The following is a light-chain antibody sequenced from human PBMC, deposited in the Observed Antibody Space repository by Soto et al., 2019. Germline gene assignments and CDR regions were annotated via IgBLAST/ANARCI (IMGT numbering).Light chain of an antibody. CDR2: SDN. V-gene: IGLV1-44*01. CDR1: NSNIGSYT. CDR3: ATWDASLNGWV. Sequence: QSVLTQPPSASGTPGQKVTISCSGSNSNIGSYTVNWYQQLPGTAPKLLIYSDNQRPSGVPDRFSGSKSGTSASLAISGLQSEDEADYYCATWDASLNGWVFGGGTKLTVL. J-gene: IGLJ2*01.